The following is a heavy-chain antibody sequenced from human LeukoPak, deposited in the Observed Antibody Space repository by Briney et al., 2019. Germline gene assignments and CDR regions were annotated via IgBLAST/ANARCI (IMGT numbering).Heavy chain of an antibody. D-gene: IGHD1-26*01. J-gene: IGHJ4*02. Sequence: GGSLRLSCTASGFTFSTYGMHWVRQAPGKGLEWVALISYGGSTKYYSDSVKGRFTISRDNSRNTLYLQMNSLRAEDTALYYCAARSGISPYYIDYWGQGTLVTVSS. CDR1: GFTFSTYG. V-gene: IGHV3-30*03. CDR2: ISYGGSTK. CDR3: AARSGISPYYIDY.